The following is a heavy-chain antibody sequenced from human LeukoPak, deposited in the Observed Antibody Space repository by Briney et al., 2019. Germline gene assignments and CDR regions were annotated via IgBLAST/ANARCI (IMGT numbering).Heavy chain of an antibody. J-gene: IGHJ6*02. CDR1: RFTFSSYA. CDR2: ISYDGSNK. Sequence: GGSLRLSCAASRFTFSSYAMHWVRQAPGKGLEWVAVISYDGSNKYYADSVKGRFTISRDNSKNPLYLQMNSLRAEDTAVYYCAREGDNVVTNSYGMDVWGQGTTVTVSS. V-gene: IGHV3-30-3*01. CDR3: AREGDNVVTNSYGMDV. D-gene: IGHD2-21*01.